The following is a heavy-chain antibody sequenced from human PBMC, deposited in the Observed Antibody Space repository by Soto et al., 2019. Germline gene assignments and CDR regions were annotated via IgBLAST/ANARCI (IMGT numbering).Heavy chain of an antibody. Sequence: SSVKVSSKDSGSSLSRNAISWVRQAPGQGIERMGGIIPIFGTAKYAQKFQGRVTITADESTSTAYTELSSRRSEDTAVYYCASPLVAVSVYF. J-gene: IGHJ1*01. CDR1: GSSLSRNA. D-gene: IGHD2-2*01. V-gene: IGHV1-69*13. CDR2: IIPIFGTA. CDR3: ASPLVAVSVYF.